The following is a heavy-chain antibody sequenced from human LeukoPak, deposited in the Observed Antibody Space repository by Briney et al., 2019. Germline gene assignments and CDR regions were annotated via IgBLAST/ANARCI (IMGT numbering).Heavy chain of an antibody. Sequence: GGSLRLSCAASGFSFSNYEMNWVRQTPGKGREWVSYMSSSGSMTWYADSVKGRFTISRDNAKRSIYLQMNSLRVEDTAVYYCAEGAGYDPFDYWGQGTLVTVSS. CDR2: MSSSGSMT. CDR1: GFSFSNYE. CDR3: AEGAGYDPFDY. J-gene: IGHJ4*02. V-gene: IGHV3-48*03. D-gene: IGHD2-15*01.